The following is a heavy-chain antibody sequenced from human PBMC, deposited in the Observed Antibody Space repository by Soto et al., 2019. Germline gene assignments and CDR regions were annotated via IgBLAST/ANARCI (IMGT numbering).Heavy chain of an antibody. CDR1: GFTFSSYS. D-gene: IGHD3-10*01. Sequence: GGSLRLSCAASGFTFSSYSMSWVRQAPGKGLEWVSGFRTGGDDGTTYYADSVKGRFTTSRDNSKNTLFQQMNSLRVEDTAIYYCAKKVSSGPGSQGFDYWGQGTLVTVAS. CDR2: FRTGGDDGTT. V-gene: IGHV3-23*01. CDR3: AKKVSSGPGSQGFDY. J-gene: IGHJ4*02.